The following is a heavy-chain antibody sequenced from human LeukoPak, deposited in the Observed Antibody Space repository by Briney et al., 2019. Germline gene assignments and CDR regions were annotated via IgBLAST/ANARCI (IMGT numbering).Heavy chain of an antibody. J-gene: IGHJ4*02. CDR3: ARRRVLSVARALDY. D-gene: IGHD4/OR15-4a*01. Sequence: GGSLRLSCAASGFTFSSLTVNWVRQAPGKGLEWVSSISGTTNTIYYADSVKGRFTISRDNANNSVSLQMNSLRPEDTAVYFCARRRVLSVARALDYWGQGTLVTVSS. V-gene: IGHV3-48*04. CDR1: GFTFSSLT. CDR2: ISGTTNTI.